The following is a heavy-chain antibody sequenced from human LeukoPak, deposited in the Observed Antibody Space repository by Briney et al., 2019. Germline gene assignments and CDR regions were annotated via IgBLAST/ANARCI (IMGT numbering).Heavy chain of an antibody. CDR2: IYHSGST. D-gene: IGHD3-10*01. J-gene: IGHJ5*02. Sequence: SETLSLTCTVSGYSISSGYYWGWIRQPPGKGLEWIGSIYHSGSTYYNPSLKSRVTISLDTSNNHFSLKLISVTAADTAVYYCARDSGTTGEVKFDPWGQGMLVTVSS. CDR3: ARDSGTTGEVKFDP. CDR1: GYSISSGYY. V-gene: IGHV4-38-2*02.